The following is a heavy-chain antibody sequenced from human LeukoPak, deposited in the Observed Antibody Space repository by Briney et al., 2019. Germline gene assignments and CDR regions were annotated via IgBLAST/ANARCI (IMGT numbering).Heavy chain of an antibody. V-gene: IGHV3-7*01. CDR3: ARISSILHYYGSGTFYSD. CDR1: GFTVSSNY. J-gene: IGHJ4*02. CDR2: IKQDGSEN. D-gene: IGHD3-10*01. Sequence: GGSLRLSCAASGFTVSSNYMSWVRQAPGKGLEWVANIKQDGSENYYVDSVKGRFTISRDNAKNSLYLQMDSLRAEDTAVYYCARISSILHYYGSGTFYSDWGQGTLVTVSS.